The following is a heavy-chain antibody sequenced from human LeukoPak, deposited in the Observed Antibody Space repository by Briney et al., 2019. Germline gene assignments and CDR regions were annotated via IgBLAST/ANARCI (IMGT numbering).Heavy chain of an antibody. Sequence: GRSLRLSCAASGFTFSSYAMHWVRQAPGKGLEWVAVISYDGSNKYYADSVKGRFTISRDNSKNTLYLQMSSLRAEDTAVYYCARELGSYGYVCPISWGQGTLVTVSS. CDR3: ARELGSYGYVCPIS. D-gene: IGHD5-18*01. V-gene: IGHV3-30*04. CDR2: ISYDGSNK. CDR1: GFTFSSYA. J-gene: IGHJ5*02.